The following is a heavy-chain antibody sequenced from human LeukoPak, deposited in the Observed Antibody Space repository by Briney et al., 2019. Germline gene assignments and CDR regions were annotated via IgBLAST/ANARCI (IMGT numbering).Heavy chain of an antibody. V-gene: IGHV4-34*01. CDR3: VAYYFDSSGPKKNY. D-gene: IGHD3-22*01. J-gene: IGHJ4*02. CDR1: GGSFSGYY. CDR2: INHSGST. Sequence: SETLSLTCAVYGGSFSGYYWSWIRQPPGKGLEWIGEINHSGSTNYNPSLKSRVTISVDTSKKQFSLKLSSVTAADTAVYYCVAYYFDSSGPKKNYWGQGTLVTVSS.